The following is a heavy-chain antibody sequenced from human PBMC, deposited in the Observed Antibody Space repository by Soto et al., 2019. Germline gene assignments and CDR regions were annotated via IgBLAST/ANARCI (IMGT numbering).Heavy chain of an antibody. CDR1: GFTFSDHY. Sequence: RRLSCAASGFTFSDHYMTWIRQAPGKGPEWLSYISGGGDIISYADSVKGRFIISRDNAKRSLYLQMNSLTVEDTAVYYCSRDPRLADYWGQGTLVTVSS. CDR2: ISGGGDII. J-gene: IGHJ4*02. V-gene: IGHV3-11*01. D-gene: IGHD6-25*01. CDR3: SRDPRLADY.